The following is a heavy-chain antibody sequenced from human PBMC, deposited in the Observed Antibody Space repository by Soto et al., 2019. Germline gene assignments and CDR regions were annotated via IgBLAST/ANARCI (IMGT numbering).Heavy chain of an antibody. CDR1: GGSISSSSDY. CDR2: IYYSGST. V-gene: IGHV4-39*01. J-gene: IGHJ2*01. D-gene: IGHD4-17*01. CDR3: ARLGPTVTTRGYWYFDL. Sequence: QLQLQESGPGLVKPSETLSLTCTVSGGSISSSSDYWGWIRQPPGKGLGWIGSIYYSGSTYYNPSLKSRVTISADTSKNQFSLKLSSVTAADTAVYYCARLGPTVTTRGYWYFDLWGRGTLVTVSS.